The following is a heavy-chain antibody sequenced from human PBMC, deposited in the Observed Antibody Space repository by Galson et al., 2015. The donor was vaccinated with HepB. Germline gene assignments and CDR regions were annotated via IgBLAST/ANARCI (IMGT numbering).Heavy chain of an antibody. V-gene: IGHV1-69*02. CDR2: IIPILGIA. CDR1: GGTFSSYT. Sequence: SVKVSCKASGGTFSSYTISWVRQAPGQGLEWMGRIIPILGIANYAQKFQGRVTITADKSTSTAYMELSSLRSEGTAVYYCARGTVAGKNWFDPWGQGTLVTVSS. D-gene: IGHD6-19*01. J-gene: IGHJ5*02. CDR3: ARGTVAGKNWFDP.